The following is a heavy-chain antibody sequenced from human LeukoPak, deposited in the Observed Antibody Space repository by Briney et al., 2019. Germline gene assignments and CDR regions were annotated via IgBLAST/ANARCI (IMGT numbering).Heavy chain of an antibody. Sequence: KTSETLSLTCAVYGGSFSGYYWSWIRQPPGKGLEWIGEIYHSGSTNYNPSLKSRVTISVDKSKNQFSLKLSSVTAADTAVYYCARAFHDLYAFDIWGQGTMVTVSS. CDR1: GGSFSGYY. CDR3: ARAFHDLYAFDI. D-gene: IGHD3/OR15-3a*01. V-gene: IGHV4-34*01. J-gene: IGHJ3*02. CDR2: IYHSGST.